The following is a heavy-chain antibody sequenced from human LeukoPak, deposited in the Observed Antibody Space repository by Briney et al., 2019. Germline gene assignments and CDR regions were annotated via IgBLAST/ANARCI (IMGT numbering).Heavy chain of an antibody. CDR3: AKSDWFDP. CDR2: DKYDGSES. CDR1: GFTLSGHW. V-gene: IGHV3-74*01. J-gene: IGHJ5*02. Sequence: GGSLRLSCAASGFTLSGHWMHWFRQPPGKGLAWVSRDKYDGSESYYADSVKGRFTISRDNAKNTLYLQMNSLRVEDTAVYYCAKSDWFDPWGQGTLVTVSS.